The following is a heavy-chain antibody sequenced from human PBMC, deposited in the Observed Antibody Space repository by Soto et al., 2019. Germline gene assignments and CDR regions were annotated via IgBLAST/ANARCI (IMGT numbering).Heavy chain of an antibody. CDR2: ISAYNGNT. CDR3: ARDVSTYYDFWSGYYGSDY. Sequence: SVKGSCKASVYSFTGYGISWVRQAQGQGLEWMGWISAYNGNTNYAQKLQGRVTMTTDASTSTAYMELRSLRSDDTAVYYCARDVSTYYDFWSGYYGSDYWGQGNLVTVSS. D-gene: IGHD3-3*01. V-gene: IGHV1-18*01. J-gene: IGHJ4*02. CDR1: VYSFTGYG.